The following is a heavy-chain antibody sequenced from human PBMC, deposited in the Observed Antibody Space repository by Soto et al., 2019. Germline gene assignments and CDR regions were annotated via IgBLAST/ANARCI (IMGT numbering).Heavy chain of an antibody. V-gene: IGHV1-69*13. Sequence: SVKVSCKASGGTFSSYAISWVRQAPGQGLEWMGGIIPIFGTANYAQKFQGRVTITADESTSTAYMELSSLRSEDTAVYYCARSSSGYYDSSGYYCGYWGQGTLVTVSS. CDR2: IIPIFGTA. CDR3: ARSSSGYYDSSGYYCGY. CDR1: GGTFSSYA. J-gene: IGHJ4*02. D-gene: IGHD3-22*01.